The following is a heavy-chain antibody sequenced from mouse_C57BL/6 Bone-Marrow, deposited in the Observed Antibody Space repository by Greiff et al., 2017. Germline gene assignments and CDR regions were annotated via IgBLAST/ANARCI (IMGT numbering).Heavy chain of an antibody. CDR2: ISSGSSTI. CDR3: ARRITTVGRPYAMDD. Sequence: DVKLVEPGGGLVKPGGSLKLSCAASGFTFSDYGMHWVRQAPEKGLEWVAYISSGSSTIYYADTVKGRFTISRDNAKNTLFLQMTSLRSEDTAMYYCARRITTVGRPYAMDDWGQGTSVTVSS. J-gene: IGHJ4*01. V-gene: IGHV5-17*01. CDR1: GFTFSDYG. D-gene: IGHD1-1*01.